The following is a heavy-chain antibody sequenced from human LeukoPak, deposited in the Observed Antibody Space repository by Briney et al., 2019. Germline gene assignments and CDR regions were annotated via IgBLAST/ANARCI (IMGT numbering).Heavy chain of an antibody. Sequence: SETLSLTCNVSGDSISSYRWNWIRQSPGKGLEWIGNIHNNGGTNYNSSLKSRVTISVDTSNNQFSLRLTSVTAADTAVYYCARRGGNFVTFDYWGQGNLVTVSS. CDR1: GDSISSYR. V-gene: IGHV4-59*08. CDR3: ARRGGNFVTFDY. D-gene: IGHD4-23*01. J-gene: IGHJ4*02. CDR2: IHNNGGT.